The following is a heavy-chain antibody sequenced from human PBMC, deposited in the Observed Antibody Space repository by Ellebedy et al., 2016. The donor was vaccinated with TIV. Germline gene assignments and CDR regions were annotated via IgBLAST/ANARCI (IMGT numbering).Heavy chain of an antibody. V-gene: IGHV3-7*03. J-gene: IGHJ4*02. D-gene: IGHD3-10*01. CDR2: INKDGSAK. CDR1: GFTFSFYC. Sequence: GESLKISCAGSGFTFSFYCMSLVRQAPGKGPEWVANINKDGSAKFYVDSVKGRFTISRDNAKNSLYLQMNSLRAEDTAVNYCASPPGVVALWGQGTLVTVSS. CDR3: ASPPGVVAL.